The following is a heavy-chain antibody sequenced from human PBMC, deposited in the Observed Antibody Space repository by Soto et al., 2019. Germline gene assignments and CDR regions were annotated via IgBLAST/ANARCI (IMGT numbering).Heavy chain of an antibody. D-gene: IGHD2-2*02. V-gene: IGHV3-23*01. J-gene: IGHJ4*02. CDR3: AKEHGYRSSTTCYKGFDY. CDR2: IRNSGATT. Sequence: PGGSLRLSCAASGFTFSSYAMSWVRRAPGKGLEWVSTIRNSGATTYYADSVKGRFTLSRDNSNNTLYLRMNSLRAEDTAVYYCAKEHGYRSSTTCYKGFDYWGQGTLVTVSS. CDR1: GFTFSSYA.